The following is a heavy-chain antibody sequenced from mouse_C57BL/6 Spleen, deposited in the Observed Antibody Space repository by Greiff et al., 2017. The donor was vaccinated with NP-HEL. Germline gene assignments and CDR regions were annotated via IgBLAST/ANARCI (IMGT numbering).Heavy chain of an antibody. CDR1: GYTFTSYT. Sequence: VQLQQSGAELARPGASVKMSCKASGYTFTSYTMHWVKQRPGQGLEWIGYLNPSSGYTKYNQKFKDKATLTADKSSSTAYMQLSSLTSEDSAVYYCAHLYYYAMDYWGQGTSVTVSS. J-gene: IGHJ4*01. CDR2: LNPSSGYT. V-gene: IGHV1-4*01. CDR3: AHLYYYAMDY.